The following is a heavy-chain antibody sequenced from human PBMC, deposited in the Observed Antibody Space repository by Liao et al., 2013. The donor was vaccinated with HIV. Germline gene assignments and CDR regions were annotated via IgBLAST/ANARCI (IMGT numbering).Heavy chain of an antibody. CDR2: IHYSGST. Sequence: QVQLQESGPGLVKPSETLSLNCTVSGASISSYYWGWIRQPPGKGLEWIGSIHYSGSTYYNPSLKSRVTISIDTSKNQFSLKLSSVTAADTAVYNCASTRGSGSYYNLCFDYWGQGTLVTVSS. CDR1: GASISSYY. D-gene: IGHD3-10*01. V-gene: IGHV4-39*07. J-gene: IGHJ4*02. CDR3: ASTRGSGSYYNLCFDY.